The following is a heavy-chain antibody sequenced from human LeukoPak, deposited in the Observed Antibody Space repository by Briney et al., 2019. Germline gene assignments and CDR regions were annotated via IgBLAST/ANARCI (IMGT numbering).Heavy chain of an antibody. CDR3: ARDRYDFWSGYFRPPLNWFDP. D-gene: IGHD3-3*01. V-gene: IGHV3-30-3*01. CDR2: ISYDGSNK. Sequence: GGSLRLSCAASGFTFSSYAMHWVRQAPGKGLEWVAVISYDGSNKYYADSVKGRFTISRDNSKNTLYLQMNSLRAEDTAVYYCARDRYDFWSGYFRPPLNWFDPWDQGTLVTVSS. J-gene: IGHJ5*02. CDR1: GFTFSSYA.